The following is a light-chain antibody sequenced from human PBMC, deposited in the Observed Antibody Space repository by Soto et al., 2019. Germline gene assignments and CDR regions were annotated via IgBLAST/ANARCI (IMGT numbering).Light chain of an antibody. CDR2: GNI. CDR1: SSNIGAGYG. Sequence: QSVLTQPPSVSGAPGQRVTISCTGSSSNIGAGYGVHWYQQLPGTAPKLLIYGNINRPSGVPDRFSGSKSGTSASLAITGLQAEDEADYYCQSYDSSLNSRVFGGGTKVTVL. V-gene: IGLV1-40*01. J-gene: IGLJ3*02. CDR3: QSYDSSLNSRV.